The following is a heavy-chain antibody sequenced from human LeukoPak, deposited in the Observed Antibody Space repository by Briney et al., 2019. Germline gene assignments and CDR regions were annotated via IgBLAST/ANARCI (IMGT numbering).Heavy chain of an antibody. Sequence: RGSLRLSCSASGFTFSSYWMHWVRQAPGKGLVWVSGTNGDGSDAKYADSVKGRFTISRDNAKNTLYLQMNSLRAEDTAVYYCARDQTEDIVVVPAAMDVWGQGTTVTVSS. J-gene: IGHJ6*02. D-gene: IGHD2-2*01. CDR2: TNGDGSDA. CDR1: GFTFSSYW. CDR3: ARDQTEDIVVVPAAMDV. V-gene: IGHV3-74*03.